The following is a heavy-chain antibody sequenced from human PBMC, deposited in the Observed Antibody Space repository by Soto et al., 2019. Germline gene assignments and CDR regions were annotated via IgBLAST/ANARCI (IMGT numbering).Heavy chain of an antibody. J-gene: IGHJ5*02. CDR2: ISAYSGDT. D-gene: IGHD3-10*01. CDR1: GDTFTTDI. Sequence: ASGKVSDKASGDTFTTDITTSLRQASGQGLEWRGWISAYSGDTNSAQKFQGRVTVTTDTSTSTVYMDLRSLRSDDTAVYYCARTYGSGSYYHVNWFDPWGQGTLVNVSS. V-gene: IGHV1-18*01. CDR3: ARTYGSGSYYHVNWFDP.